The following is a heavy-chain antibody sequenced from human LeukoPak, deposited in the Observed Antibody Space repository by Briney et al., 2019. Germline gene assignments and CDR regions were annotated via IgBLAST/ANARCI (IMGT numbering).Heavy chain of an antibody. V-gene: IGHV4-39*02. D-gene: IGHD2-15*01. CDR2: IHYSETT. CDR1: GGSISSSNYY. Sequence: SETLSLTCTVSGGSISSSNYYWGWVRQPPGKGLEWIASIHYSETTYYNPSLKSRVTISVDTSKNHFSLKLSSVTAADTAVYYCARGYCSGGSCYSYYYYSYMDVWGKGTTVTVSS. J-gene: IGHJ6*03. CDR3: ARGYCSGGSCYSYYYYSYMDV.